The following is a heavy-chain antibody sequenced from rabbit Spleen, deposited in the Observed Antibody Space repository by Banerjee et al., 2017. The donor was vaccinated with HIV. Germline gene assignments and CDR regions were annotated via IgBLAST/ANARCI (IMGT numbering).Heavy chain of an antibody. CDR3: ARDLVAVIGWNFSL. CDR2: IGTSGGST. J-gene: IGHJ4*01. D-gene: IGHD1-1*01. Sequence: QEHLVESGGGLVQPGGSLTLSCKASRFDFNSGGVSWVRQAPGKGLEWIACIGTSGGSTYYASWAKGRFTISKTSSTTVTLQMTSLTAADTATYFCARDLVAVIGWNFSLWGQGTLVTVS. CDR1: RFDFNSGG. V-gene: IGHV1S45*01.